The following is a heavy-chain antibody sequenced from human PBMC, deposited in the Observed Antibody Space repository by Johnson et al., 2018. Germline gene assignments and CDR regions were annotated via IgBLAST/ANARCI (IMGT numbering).Heavy chain of an antibody. D-gene: IGHD3-10*01. CDR2: ISYEGNNK. Sequence: VQLVQSGGGVVRPGRSLRLSCAASGFIFSNYGMHWVRQAPGKGLEWVAVISYEGNNKYYADSVKGRFTISRDNSENTFYLQMNSLRTDDTAVYYCAKDDYAAGSYYPPNAFDLWGQGTMVTVSS. CDR3: AKDDYAAGSYYPPNAFDL. V-gene: IGHV3-30*18. J-gene: IGHJ3*01. CDR1: GFIFSNYG.